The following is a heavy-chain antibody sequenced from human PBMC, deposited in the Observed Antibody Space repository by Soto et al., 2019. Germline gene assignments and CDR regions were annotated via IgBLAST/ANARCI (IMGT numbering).Heavy chain of an antibody. CDR2: IYQSGST. D-gene: IGHD2-15*01. V-gene: IGHV4-4*02. J-gene: IGHJ6*02. CDR1: GGSISSSNW. Sequence: SETLSLTCAVSGGSISSSNWWSWVRQPPGKGLEWIGEIYQSGSTNYNPSLKSRVTISVDKSKNQFSLKLSSVTAADTAVYYCARDSGCCGGSCYPALPYYYYYYGMDVWGQGTTVTVSS. CDR3: ARDSGCCGGSCYPALPYYYYYYGMDV.